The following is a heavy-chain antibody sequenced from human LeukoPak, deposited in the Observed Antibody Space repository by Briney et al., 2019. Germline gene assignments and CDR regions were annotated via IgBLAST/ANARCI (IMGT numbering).Heavy chain of an antibody. V-gene: IGHV1-46*01. CDR1: GYTFTSYY. CDR3: ARDSGFQPPTYYYDSSGSDY. CDR2: INPSGGST. D-gene: IGHD3-22*01. Sequence: ASVKVSFKASGYTFTSYYMHWVRQAPGQGLEWMGIINPSGGSTSYAQKFQGRVTMTRDTSTSTVYMELSSLRSEDTAVYYCARDSGFQPPTYYYDSSGSDYWGQGTLVTVSS. J-gene: IGHJ4*02.